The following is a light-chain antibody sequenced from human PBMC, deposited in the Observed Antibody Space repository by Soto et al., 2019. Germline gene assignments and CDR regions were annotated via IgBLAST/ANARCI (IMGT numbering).Light chain of an antibody. V-gene: IGLV2-14*01. CDR1: SSDVGGYNY. CDR3: SSFSTGRVVL. J-gene: IGLJ3*02. CDR2: GVS. Sequence: QSVLTQPASVSGSPGQTITISCTGTSSDVGGYNYVSWYQQHPGKSTTLVIYGVSYSPSWVSARFSGSKFKNTASLTISGLQAEHEADDYGSSFSTGRVVLFGGGTKLTVL.